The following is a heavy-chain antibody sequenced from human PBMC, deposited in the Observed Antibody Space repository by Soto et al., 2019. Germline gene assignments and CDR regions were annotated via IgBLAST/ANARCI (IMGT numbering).Heavy chain of an antibody. CDR1: GGSISSSNW. CDR3: ARDLEGSRYYSYGMDV. V-gene: IGHV4-4*02. D-gene: IGHD1-1*01. Sequence: SETLSLTCAVSGGSISSSNWWSWVRQPPGKGLEWIGEIYHSGSTNYNPSLKSRVTISVDKSKNQFSLKLSSVTAADTAVYYCARDLEGSRYYSYGMDVWGQGTTVTVS. J-gene: IGHJ6*02. CDR2: IYHSGST.